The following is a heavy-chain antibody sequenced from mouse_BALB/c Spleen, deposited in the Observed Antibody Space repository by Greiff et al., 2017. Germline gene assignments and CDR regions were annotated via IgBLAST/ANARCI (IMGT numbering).Heavy chain of an antibody. J-gene: IGHJ4*01. CDR1: GFTFSSYG. CDR3: ARRGDYYAMDY. CDR2: INSNGGST. Sequence: EVQRVESGGGLVQPGGSLKLSCAASGFTFSSYGMSWVRQTPDKRLELVATINSNGGSTYYPDSVKGRFTISRDNAKNTLYLQMSSLKSEDTAMYYCARRGDYYAMDYWGQGTSVTVSS. V-gene: IGHV5-6-3*01.